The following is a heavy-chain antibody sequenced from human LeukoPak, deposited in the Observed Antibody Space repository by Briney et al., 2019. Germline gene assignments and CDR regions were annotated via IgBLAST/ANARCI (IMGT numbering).Heavy chain of an antibody. D-gene: IGHD2-2*01. V-gene: IGHV3-23*01. CDR1: GFTFSSYA. J-gene: IGHJ4*02. CDR3: AKDRGGYCSSTSCYYDY. CDR2: ISGSGGST. Sequence: PGGSLRLSCAASGFTFSSYAMSWVRQAPGKGLERVSAISGSGGSTYYADSVKGRFTISRDNSKNTLYLQMNSLRAEDTAVYYCAKDRGGYCSSTSCYYDYWGQGTLVTVSS.